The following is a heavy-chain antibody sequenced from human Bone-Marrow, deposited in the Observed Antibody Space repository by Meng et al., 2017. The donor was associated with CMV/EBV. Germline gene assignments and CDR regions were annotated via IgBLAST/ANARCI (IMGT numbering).Heavy chain of an antibody. CDR3: AREGGRGHYDFWSGYYWADAFDI. V-gene: IGHV4-59*12. D-gene: IGHD3-3*01. J-gene: IGHJ3*02. CDR1: GGSISSYY. CDR2: MYYSGST. Sequence: SETLSLTCTVSGGSISSYYWSWIRQPPGKGLEWIGYMYYSGSTNYNPSLKSRVTMSVDTSKNQFSLKLSSVTAADTAVYYCAREGGRGHYDFWSGYYWADAFDIWGQGTRVTVSS.